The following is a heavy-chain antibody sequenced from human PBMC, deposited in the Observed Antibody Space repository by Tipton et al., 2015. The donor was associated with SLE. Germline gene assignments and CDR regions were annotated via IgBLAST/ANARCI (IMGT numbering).Heavy chain of an antibody. CDR3: AKEHYYDNSDFHYPYYFHS. D-gene: IGHD3-22*01. CDR1: GFTFSRFA. CDR2: ISGSGGRT. J-gene: IGHJ4*02. Sequence: SLRLSCSGSGFTFSRFAMNWVRQAPVKGLEWVSGISGSGGRTYYADSVKGQFTISRDNSEDTLYLQMNSLRADDTAVYYCAKEHYYDNSDFHYPYYFHSWGQGTLVTVSS. V-gene: IGHV3-23*01.